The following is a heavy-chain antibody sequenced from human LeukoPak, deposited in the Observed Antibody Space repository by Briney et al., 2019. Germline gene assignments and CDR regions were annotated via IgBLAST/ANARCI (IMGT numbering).Heavy chain of an antibody. CDR3: AHSTSRGVYYIGYWYFDL. Sequence: SGPTQVNPTQTLTLTCTFSGFSLGTSGVGVGWIRQPPGKALEWLALIYWDDDKRYNPSLKSRLTITKDTSKNQVVLTMTNMDPVDTATYYCAHSTSRGVYYIGYWYFDLWGRGTLVTVSS. V-gene: IGHV2-5*02. D-gene: IGHD3-10*01. CDR1: GFSLGTSGVG. CDR2: IYWDDDK. J-gene: IGHJ2*01.